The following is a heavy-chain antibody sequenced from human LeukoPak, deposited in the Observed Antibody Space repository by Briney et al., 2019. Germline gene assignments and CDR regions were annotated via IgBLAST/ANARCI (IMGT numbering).Heavy chain of an antibody. V-gene: IGHV3-30*03. CDR2: ISYDGSNK. CDR3: ARDLWLLGDIDY. Sequence: PGRSLRLSCAASGFTFSSYGMHWVRQAPGKGLEWVAVISYDGSNKYYADSVKGRFTISRDNSKNTLYLQMNSLRAEDTAVYYCARDLWLLGDIDYWGQGTLVTVSS. J-gene: IGHJ4*02. CDR1: GFTFSSYG. D-gene: IGHD5-12*01.